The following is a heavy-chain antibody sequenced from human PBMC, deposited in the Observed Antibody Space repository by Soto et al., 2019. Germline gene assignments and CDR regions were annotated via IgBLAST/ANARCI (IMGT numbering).Heavy chain of an antibody. V-gene: IGHV1-24*01. Sequence: ASVKVSCKVSGYTLTELSMHWVRQAPGKGLEWMGGFDHEDGDTNYAQKFQGRVTTTADTSTVTAYMELSSLRSDDTAVYYCARDQFTIFGVDPGRWNAFDIWGQGTMVTVSS. CDR2: FDHEDGDT. CDR1: GYTLTELS. D-gene: IGHD3-3*01. J-gene: IGHJ3*02. CDR3: ARDQFTIFGVDPGRWNAFDI.